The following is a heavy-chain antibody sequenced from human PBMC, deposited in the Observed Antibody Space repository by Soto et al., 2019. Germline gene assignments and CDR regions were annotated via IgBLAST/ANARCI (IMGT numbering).Heavy chain of an antibody. Sequence: PGGSPGLPFSPSGFTFSSYAMHWVRQAQGKGLEYVSAISSNGGSTYYANSVKGRFTISRDNSKNTLYLQMGSLRAEDMAVYYCARDYSSSWYEYYYMDVWGKGTTVTVSS. D-gene: IGHD6-13*01. CDR3: ARDYSSSWYEYYYMDV. CDR2: ISSNGGST. V-gene: IGHV3-64*01. J-gene: IGHJ6*03. CDR1: GFTFSSYA.